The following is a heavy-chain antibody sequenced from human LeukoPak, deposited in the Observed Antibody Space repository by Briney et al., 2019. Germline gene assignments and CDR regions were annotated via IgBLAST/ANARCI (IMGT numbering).Heavy chain of an antibody. V-gene: IGHV4-59*01. Sequence: SETLSLTCTVSGGSMRSYYWSWIRQPPGKGRECFGYIYYSGTTKYNPPLKSRVTISVDTSKNQFSLKLNSLTAADTAVYYCARGHTESADDYGNWFHPWGQGTLVTVSS. D-gene: IGHD5-12*01. J-gene: IGHJ5*02. CDR2: IYYSGTT. CDR3: ARGHTESADDYGNWFHP. CDR1: GGSMRSYY.